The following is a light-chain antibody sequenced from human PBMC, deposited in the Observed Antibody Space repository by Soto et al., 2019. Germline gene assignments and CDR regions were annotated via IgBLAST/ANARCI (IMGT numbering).Light chain of an antibody. CDR2: DAS. Sequence: EIVLTQSPATLSLSPGERATLSCRSSQSVSSYIAWYQHKPGQAPRLLIYDASNRATGIPARFSGSGSGTDFTLTISSLEPEDFAVYYCQRRSNWPFTFGQGTRLEI. J-gene: IGKJ5*01. CDR3: QRRSNWPFT. V-gene: IGKV3-11*01. CDR1: QSVSSY.